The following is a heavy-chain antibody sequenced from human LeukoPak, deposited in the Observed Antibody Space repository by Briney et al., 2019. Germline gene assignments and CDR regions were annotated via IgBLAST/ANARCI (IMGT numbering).Heavy chain of an antibody. CDR1: GGSISSYY. D-gene: IGHD3-10*01. V-gene: IGHV4-59*12. CDR3: ARDQKYYGSGSRSVDY. Sequence: SETLSLTCTVSGGSISSYYWSWIRQPPGKGLEWIGYIYYSGSTNYNPSLKSRVTISVDTSKNQFSLKLSSVTAADTAVYYCARDQKYYGSGSRSVDYWGQGTLVTVSS. J-gene: IGHJ4*02. CDR2: IYYSGST.